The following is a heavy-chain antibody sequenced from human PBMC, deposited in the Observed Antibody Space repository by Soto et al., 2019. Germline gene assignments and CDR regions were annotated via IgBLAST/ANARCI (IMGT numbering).Heavy chain of an antibody. CDR2: ISSSGSTI. J-gene: IGHJ5*02. CDR3: ARDVSGLNWFDP. Sequence: EVQLVESGGGLVQPGGSLRLSCAASGFSFSSYSMNWVRQAPGKGLEWVSYISSSGSTIYYADSVKGRFTISRDNAKNSLYLQMNSLRDEDTAVYYCARDVSGLNWFDPWGQGTLVTVSS. CDR1: GFSFSSYS. D-gene: IGHD5-12*01. V-gene: IGHV3-48*02.